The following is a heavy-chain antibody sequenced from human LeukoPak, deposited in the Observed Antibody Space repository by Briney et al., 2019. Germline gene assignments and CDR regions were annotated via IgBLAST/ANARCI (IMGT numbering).Heavy chain of an antibody. Sequence: GGSLRLSCTASGFTFGDYAMSWVRQAPGKGLEWVGFIRSKAYGGTTEYAASVKGRFTISRDDSKSIAYLQMNSLKTEDTAVYYCSNGYDFRSGYYPFDYWGQGTLVTVSS. V-gene: IGHV3-49*04. CDR3: SNGYDFRSGYYPFDY. J-gene: IGHJ4*02. D-gene: IGHD3-3*01. CDR1: GFTFGDYA. CDR2: IRSKAYGGTT.